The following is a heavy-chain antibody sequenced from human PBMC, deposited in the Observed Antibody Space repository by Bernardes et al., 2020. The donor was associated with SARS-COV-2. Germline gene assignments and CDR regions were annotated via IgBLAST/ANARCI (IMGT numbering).Heavy chain of an antibody. J-gene: IGHJ4*02. CDR2: IWHDGSNA. V-gene: IGHV3-33*01. D-gene: IGHD4-17*01. CDR3: ARESSGDGDYADY. CDR1: GFSLSNHG. Sequence: GSLRLSCAASGFSLSNHGMHWVRQTPGKGLEWLALIWHDGSNAYYADSVKGRFTISRDNSKNTLYLQMNSLRAEDTSMYYCARESSGDGDYADYWGQGTLVTISS.